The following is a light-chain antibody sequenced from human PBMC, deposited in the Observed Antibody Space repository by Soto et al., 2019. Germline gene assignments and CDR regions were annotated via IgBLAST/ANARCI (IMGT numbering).Light chain of an antibody. Sequence: EIVLTRSPGTLSLSPLERATLSFRASQSVSNNYLAWYQQKPGQAPRLPIYGASNRATGIPDRFSGSGSGTDFTLTISRLETEDFAVYYCQQYGSSGTFGQGTKVDIK. CDR1: QSVSNNY. CDR2: GAS. J-gene: IGKJ1*01. CDR3: QQYGSSGT. V-gene: IGKV3-20*01.